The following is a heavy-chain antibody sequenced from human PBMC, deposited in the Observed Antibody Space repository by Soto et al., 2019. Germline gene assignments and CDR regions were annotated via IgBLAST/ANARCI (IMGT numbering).Heavy chain of an antibody. Sequence: PSETLSLTCTVSGDSIGGVGYWSWIRQFPGRGLEWIGGISSSGSTYYNPALNNRISLSLDTSQNQFSLKLLSVTAADTAIYYCARSGVTGIVIPSHWFDPWGQGTLVTVSS. V-gene: IGHV4-31*03. CDR3: ARSGVTGIVIPSHWFDP. CDR2: ISSSGST. CDR1: GDSIGGVGY. D-gene: IGHD2-21*02. J-gene: IGHJ5*02.